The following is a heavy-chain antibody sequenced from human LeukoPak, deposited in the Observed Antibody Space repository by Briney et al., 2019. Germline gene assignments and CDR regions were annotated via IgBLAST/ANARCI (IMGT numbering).Heavy chain of an antibody. Sequence: ASVKVSCKASGYTFTSYDINWVRQATGQGLEWMGWMNPNSGSTGYAQKFQGRVTMTRNTSISTAYMELSSLRSEDTAVYYCARSWYYDSSGYYYVLGMDVWGQGTTVTVSS. CDR3: ARSWYYDSSGYYYVLGMDV. D-gene: IGHD3-22*01. CDR2: MNPNSGST. J-gene: IGHJ6*02. CDR1: GYTFTSYD. V-gene: IGHV1-8*01.